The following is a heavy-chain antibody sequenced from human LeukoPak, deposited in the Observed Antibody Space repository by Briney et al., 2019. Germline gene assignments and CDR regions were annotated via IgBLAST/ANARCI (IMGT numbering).Heavy chain of an antibody. Sequence: GGSLRLSCAASGFSFSDTYINWVRQIPGTGLEWVGLIKNKADRGEIEYAAPVKDRFTISRDDSKNTVYLQMSSLKTEDTAVFYCTTESSGSLPYWGQGTLVTVSS. CDR3: TTESSGSLPY. J-gene: IGHJ4*02. V-gene: IGHV3-15*07. CDR2: IKNKADRGEI. CDR1: GFSFSDTY. D-gene: IGHD1-26*01.